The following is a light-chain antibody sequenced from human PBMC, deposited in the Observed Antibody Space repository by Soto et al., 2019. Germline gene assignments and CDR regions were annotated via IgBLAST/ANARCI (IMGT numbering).Light chain of an antibody. V-gene: IGLV2-14*01. Sequence: QSVLTQPASVSGSPGQSITISCTGTSSDVGGYKYVSWYQQHPDKAPKLIIFEVSNRPSGISSRFPGSKSGNTASLTISGLQAEDEADYYCASYTSSSTSVIFGRGTQLTVL. CDR1: SSDVGGYKY. CDR3: ASYTSSSTSVI. CDR2: EVS. J-gene: IGLJ7*01.